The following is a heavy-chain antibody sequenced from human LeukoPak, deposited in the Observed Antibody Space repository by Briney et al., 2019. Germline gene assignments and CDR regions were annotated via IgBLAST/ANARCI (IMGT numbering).Heavy chain of an antibody. CDR2: IYYSGST. V-gene: IGHV4-39*07. CDR1: GGSISSSSYY. D-gene: IGHD3-9*01. CDR3: ARANYDILTGYYKAFDY. J-gene: IGHJ4*02. Sequence: SETLSLTCTVSGGSISSSSYYWGWIRQPPGKGLEWIGSIYYSGSTYYNPSLKSRVTISVDTSKNQFSLKLSSVTAADTAVYYCARANYDILTGYYKAFDYWGQGTLVTVSS.